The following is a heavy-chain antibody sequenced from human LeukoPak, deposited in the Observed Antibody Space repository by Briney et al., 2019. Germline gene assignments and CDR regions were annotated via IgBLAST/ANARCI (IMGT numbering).Heavy chain of an antibody. D-gene: IGHD1-7*01. J-gene: IGHJ5*02. V-gene: IGHV1-24*01. CDR3: YTALSGITGTTGNWFDP. Sequence: ASVTVSFTVSAYTLTELSMHWVRQAPGQGQERKGGFDPEDGETINAQKFQGRVPITKDTYTDTAYMELSSLRLEATAAYVCYTALSGITGTTGNWFDPWGQGTLVTVSA. CDR2: FDPEDGET. CDR1: AYTLTELS.